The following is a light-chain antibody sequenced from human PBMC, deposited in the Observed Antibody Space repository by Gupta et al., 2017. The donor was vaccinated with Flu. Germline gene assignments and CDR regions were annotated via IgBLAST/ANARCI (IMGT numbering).Light chain of an antibody. CDR1: QSVRSN. Sequence: EIVMTQSPATLSVSPGERATLSCRASQSVRSNVAWYQQKPGQAPRFLIFGSSTRATDVPARFSGSGSGTVFTLTISSLQAEDFAVYYCQQYNNWPFVTFGGGTKVEIK. CDR2: GSS. J-gene: IGKJ4*01. V-gene: IGKV3-15*01. CDR3: QQYNNWPFVT.